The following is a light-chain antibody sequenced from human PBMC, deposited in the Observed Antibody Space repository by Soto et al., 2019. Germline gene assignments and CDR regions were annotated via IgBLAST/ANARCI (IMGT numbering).Light chain of an antibody. J-gene: IGLJ1*01. CDR2: YDS. V-gene: IGLV3-21*04. Sequence: SYELTQPPSVSVAPGKTARITCGGNNIGSKSVHWYQQKPGQAPVLVIYYDSDRPSGIPERFSGSNSGNTATLTISRVEAGDEADYYCQVWDSSSDHVFGTGTKVPVL. CDR1: NIGSKS. CDR3: QVWDSSSDHV.